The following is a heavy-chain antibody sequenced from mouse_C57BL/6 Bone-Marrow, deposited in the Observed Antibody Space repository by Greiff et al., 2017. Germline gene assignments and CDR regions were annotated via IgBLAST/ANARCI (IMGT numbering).Heavy chain of an antibody. CDR1: GFNIKDYY. CDR2: IDPEDGDT. CDR3: RGGNYDYFDD. V-gene: IGHV14-1*01. Sequence: VQLQQSGAALVRPGASVKLSCTASGFNIKDYYMHWVKQRPEQGLEWIGRIDPEDGDTEYAPKFQGKATMTADTSSNTAYLQLSSLTSEDTAVDYCRGGNYDYFDDWGKGTTLTVAS. D-gene: IGHD2-1*01. J-gene: IGHJ2*01.